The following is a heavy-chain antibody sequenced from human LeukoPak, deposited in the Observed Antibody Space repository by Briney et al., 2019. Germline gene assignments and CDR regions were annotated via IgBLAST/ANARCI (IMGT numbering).Heavy chain of an antibody. D-gene: IGHD3-22*01. V-gene: IGHV3-21*01. CDR1: GFTFSSYS. CDR2: ISSSSSYI. J-gene: IGHJ3*02. CDR3: ARAGYYDSSGYYEAFDI. Sequence: GGSLRLSCAASGFTFSSYSMNWVRQAPGKGLEWVSSISSSSSYIYYADSVKGRFTISRDNAKTSLYLQMNSLRAEDTAVYYCARAGYYDSSGYYEAFDIWGQGTMVTVSS.